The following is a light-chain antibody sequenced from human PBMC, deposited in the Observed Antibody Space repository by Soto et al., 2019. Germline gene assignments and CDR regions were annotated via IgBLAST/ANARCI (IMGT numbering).Light chain of an antibody. CDR3: QQRSNWPPIT. V-gene: IGKV3-11*01. Sequence: EIVLTQSPATLSLSPGERATLSCRASQSVSSYLAWYQQKPGQAPRLLIYDASNRATGIPARFSGSGSGTDFHLTISSLEPEDFAVYYCQQRSNWPPITFGQGTRLELK. J-gene: IGKJ5*01. CDR2: DAS. CDR1: QSVSSY.